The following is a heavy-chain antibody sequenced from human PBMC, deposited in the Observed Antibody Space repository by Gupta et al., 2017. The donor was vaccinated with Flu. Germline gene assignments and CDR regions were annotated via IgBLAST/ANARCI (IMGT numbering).Heavy chain of an antibody. CDR3: ARDMDSGDYSGAFDI. V-gene: IGHV1-46*01. CDR2: IKTSDGST. J-gene: IGHJ3*02. Sequence: SNYMHWVRQARGQRLEWMGIIKTSDGSTSYAPTFRGRVTVTRDTSTNTVYMEMRSLTSEDTAVYFCARDMDSGDYSGAFDIWGQGTAVNVAS. CDR1: SNY. D-gene: IGHD4-17*01.